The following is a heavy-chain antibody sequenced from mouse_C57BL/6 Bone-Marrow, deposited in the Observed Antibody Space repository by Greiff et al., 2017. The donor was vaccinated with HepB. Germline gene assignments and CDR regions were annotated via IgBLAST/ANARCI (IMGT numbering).Heavy chain of an antibody. V-gene: IGHV5-6*02. CDR2: ISSGGSYT. J-gene: IGHJ1*03. Sequence: EVMLVESGGDLVKPGGSLKLSCAASGFTFSSYGMSWVRQTPDQRLEWVATISSGGSYTYYPDSVKGRFTISRDNAKNTLYLQMSSLKSEDTAMYYCARRDYGYDWGYFDVWGTGTTVTVSS. CDR1: GFTFSSYG. CDR3: ARRDYGYDWGYFDV. D-gene: IGHD2-2*01.